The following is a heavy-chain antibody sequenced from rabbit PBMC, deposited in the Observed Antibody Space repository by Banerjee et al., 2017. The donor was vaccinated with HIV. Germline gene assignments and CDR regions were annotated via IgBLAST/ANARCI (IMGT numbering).Heavy chain of an antibody. J-gene: IGHJ3*01. CDR3: ARDRDWTLDL. V-gene: IGHV1S45*01. CDR1: GFSFNITYY. Sequence: QEQLVESGGGLVQPEGSLTLTCTASGFSFNITYYMCWVRQAPGKGLEWIGTIYAGSSGSAYYASWVNGRFTISKTSSTTVTLQMTSLTAADTATYFCARDRDWTLDLWGQGTLVTVS. D-gene: IGHD4-2*01. CDR2: IYAGSSGSA.